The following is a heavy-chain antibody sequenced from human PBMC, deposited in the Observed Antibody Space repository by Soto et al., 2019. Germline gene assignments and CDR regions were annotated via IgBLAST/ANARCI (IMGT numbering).Heavy chain of an antibody. J-gene: IGHJ6*02. D-gene: IGHD2-21*01. CDR2: IYSRGDT. Sequence: SGTLSLTCVVSGGSMRSYYWNWLRQPAGKGLEWIGRIYSRGDTNYNPSVKSRVTMSVDTSKNEFSLRLNSVTAADTAVYYCAGIGEDVYYGMDVWGQGTTVTVSS. CDR1: GGSMRSYY. V-gene: IGHV4-4*07. CDR3: AGIGEDVYYGMDV.